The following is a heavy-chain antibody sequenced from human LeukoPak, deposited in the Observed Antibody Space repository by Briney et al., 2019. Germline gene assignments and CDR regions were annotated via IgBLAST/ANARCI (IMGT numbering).Heavy chain of an antibody. V-gene: IGHV3-66*01. Sequence: PGGSLRLSCAASGFTFSDYYMSWVRQAPGKGLEWVSVIYSGGSTYYADSVKGRFTISRDNSKNTLYLQMNSLRAEDTAVYYCARALKWELVDAFDIWGQGTMVTVSS. CDR2: IYSGGST. CDR1: GFTFSDYY. J-gene: IGHJ3*02. D-gene: IGHD1-26*01. CDR3: ARALKWELVDAFDI.